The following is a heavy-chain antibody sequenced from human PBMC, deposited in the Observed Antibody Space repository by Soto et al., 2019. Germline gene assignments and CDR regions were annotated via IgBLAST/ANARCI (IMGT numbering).Heavy chain of an antibody. Sequence: PGGSLRLSCAASGFTFSSYAMHWVRQAPGKGLEWVALISYDGSDKDYADSVKGRFTISRDNSKNTLYLQMNSLRAEDTALYYCAKSVGATTGHLDYWGQGTLVTVSS. J-gene: IGHJ4*02. D-gene: IGHD1-26*01. CDR1: GFTFSSYA. V-gene: IGHV3-30-3*02. CDR3: AKSVGATTGHLDY. CDR2: ISYDGSDK.